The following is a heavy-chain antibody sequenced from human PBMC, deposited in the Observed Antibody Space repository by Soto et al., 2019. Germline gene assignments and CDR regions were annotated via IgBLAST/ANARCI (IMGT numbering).Heavy chain of an antibody. D-gene: IGHD3-10*01. J-gene: IGHJ4*02. CDR3: AKEYFQYYFDY. CDR1: GFTFSSYG. CDR2: ISYDGSNK. V-gene: IGHV3-30*18. Sequence: GGSLRLSCAASGFTFSSYGMHWVRQAPGKGLEWVAVISYDGSNKYYVDSVKGRFTISRDNSKNTLYLQMNSLRAEDTAVYYCAKEYFQYYFDYWGQGTLVTVSS.